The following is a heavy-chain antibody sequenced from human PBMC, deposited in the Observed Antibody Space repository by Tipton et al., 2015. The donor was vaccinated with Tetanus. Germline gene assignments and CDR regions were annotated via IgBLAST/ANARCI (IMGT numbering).Heavy chain of an antibody. CDR1: GGLITTGGYS. J-gene: IGHJ4*02. V-gene: IGHV4-30-2*01. Sequence: LRLSCTVSGGLITTGGYSWGWIRQPPGGQGLEWLGYIYQTDSTYYNPSVRSRLTLSLQRSKNQVSLKLISGTAADTAVYYCVRGGGLGAYSFGFEYWGQGALVTVSS. CDR2: IYQTDST. D-gene: IGHD5-12*01. CDR3: VRGGGLGAYSFGFEY.